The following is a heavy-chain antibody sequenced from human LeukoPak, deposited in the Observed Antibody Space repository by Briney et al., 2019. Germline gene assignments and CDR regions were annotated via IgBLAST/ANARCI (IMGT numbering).Heavy chain of an antibody. V-gene: IGHV5-51*01. J-gene: IGHJ4*02. CDR2: IYPGDSET. Sequence: GVSLKISCKGSGYSFTTNWIGWVRQMPGKGLEWMGIIYPGDSETRYSPSFQGQVTISADKSITTAYLQWSSLKASDTAMYYCVRSRGYSYGYSYYFDYWGQGTLVTVSS. CDR1: GYSFTTNW. CDR3: VRSRGYSYGYSYYFDY. D-gene: IGHD5-18*01.